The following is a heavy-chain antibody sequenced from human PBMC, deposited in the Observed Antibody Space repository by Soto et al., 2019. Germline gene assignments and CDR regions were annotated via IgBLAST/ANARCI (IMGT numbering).Heavy chain of an antibody. CDR1: GGTFSSYA. CDR3: ARFNWNGGRDYFDY. V-gene: IGHV1-69*06. CDR2: IIPIFGTA. D-gene: IGHD1-20*01. J-gene: IGHJ4*02. Sequence: SVKVSCKASGGTFSSYAISWVRQAPGQGLEWMGGIIPIFGTANYAQKFQGRVTITADKSTSTAYMELSSLRSEDTAVYYCARFNWNGGRDYFDYWGQGTLVTVSS.